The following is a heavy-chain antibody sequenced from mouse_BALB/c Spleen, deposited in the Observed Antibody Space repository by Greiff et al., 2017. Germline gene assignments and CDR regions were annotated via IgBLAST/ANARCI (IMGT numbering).Heavy chain of an antibody. CDR3: TRGEANWHYWYFDV. Sequence: QVQLQQPGAELVRPGASVKLSCKASGYTFTSYWINWVKQRPGQGLEWIGNIYPSDSYTNYNQKFKDKATLTVDKSSSTAYMQLSSPTSEDSAVYYCTRGEANWHYWYFDVWGAGTTVTVSA. J-gene: IGHJ1*01. V-gene: IGHV1-69*02. CDR1: GYTFTSYW. D-gene: IGHD4-1*01. CDR2: IYPSDSYT.